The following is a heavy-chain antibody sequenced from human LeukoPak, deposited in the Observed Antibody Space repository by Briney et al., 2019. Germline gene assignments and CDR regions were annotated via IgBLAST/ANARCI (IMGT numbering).Heavy chain of an antibody. CDR3: ARDLDSSGWSRLGVY. CDR1: GFTFSCYR. V-gene: IGHV3-21*01. Sequence: GGSLRLSCAPSGFTFSCYRMNWVRQAPGKGLEWVSSISSSSYIYYADSVKGRFTISRDNAKNSLYLQMSSLRAEDTAVYYCARDLDSSGWSRLGVYWGQGTLVTVSS. D-gene: IGHD6-19*01. J-gene: IGHJ4*02. CDR2: ISSSSYI.